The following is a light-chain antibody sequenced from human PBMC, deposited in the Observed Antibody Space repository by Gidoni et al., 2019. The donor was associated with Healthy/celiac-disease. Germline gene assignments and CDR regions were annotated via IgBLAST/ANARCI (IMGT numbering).Light chain of an antibody. Sequence: DIQMTQSPSSLSASIGDRVTITCRASQSISSYLNWYPQKPGKAPKLLIYAASSLQSGVPSRFSGSGSGTDFTLTISSLQPEDFATYYFQQSYSTLFTFGPGTKVDIK. CDR1: QSISSY. CDR3: QQSYSTLFT. J-gene: IGKJ3*01. CDR2: AAS. V-gene: IGKV1-39*01.